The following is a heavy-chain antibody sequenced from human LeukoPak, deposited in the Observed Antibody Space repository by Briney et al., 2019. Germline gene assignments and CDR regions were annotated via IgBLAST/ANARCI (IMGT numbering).Heavy chain of an antibody. CDR1: GYTFTSYY. V-gene: IGHV1-46*01. D-gene: IGHD6-6*01. J-gene: IGHJ4*02. Sequence: GASVKVSCKASGYTFTSYYMHWVRQAPGQGLEWMGIINPSGGSTSYAQKFQGRVTMTRDTSTSTVYMELSSLRSEDTAVYYCARGTPLVAARPDLGYWGQGTLVTVSS. CDR2: INPSGGST. CDR3: ARGTPLVAARPDLGY.